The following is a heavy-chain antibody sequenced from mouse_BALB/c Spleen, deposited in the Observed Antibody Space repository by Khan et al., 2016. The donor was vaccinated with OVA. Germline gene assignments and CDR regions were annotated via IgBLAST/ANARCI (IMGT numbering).Heavy chain of an antibody. CDR1: GFNINDTY. J-gene: IGHJ3*01. CDR3: ATLHCNPVAY. Sequence: EVQLQQSGAELVKPGASVKLSCTASGFNINDTYMHWVKQRPEQGLEWIGRIDPSNGNTKYDPKFQDKATLKADKSSNTASLPLSSLTSEDTAVFDGATLHCNPVAYWGQGTLGSVSA. CDR2: IDPSNGNT. V-gene: IGHV14-3*02. D-gene: IGHD2-1*01.